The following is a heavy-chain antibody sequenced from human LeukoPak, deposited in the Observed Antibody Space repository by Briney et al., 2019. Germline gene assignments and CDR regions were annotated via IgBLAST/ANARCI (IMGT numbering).Heavy chain of an antibody. CDR1: GYTFTSYD. Sequence: ASVKVSCKASGYTFTSYDISWVRQATGQGPEWMGWMNPNSGNTGYAQKFRGRVSITRNTSMSTAYMELSSLISEDTAVYYCARLGELSSDDYWGQGTPVTVSS. CDR2: MNPNSGNT. J-gene: IGHJ4*02. D-gene: IGHD3-16*02. CDR3: ARLGELSSDDY. V-gene: IGHV1-8*03.